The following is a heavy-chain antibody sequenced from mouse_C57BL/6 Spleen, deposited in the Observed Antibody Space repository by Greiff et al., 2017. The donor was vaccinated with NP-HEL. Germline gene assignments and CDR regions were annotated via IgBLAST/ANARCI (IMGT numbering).Heavy chain of an antibody. CDR1: GYAFSSYW. V-gene: IGHV1-80*01. CDR2: LYPGDGDT. CDR3: ESYGNYVGSAMDY. D-gene: IGHD2-1*01. J-gene: IGHJ4*01. Sequence: QVQLQQSGAELVKPGASVKISCKASGYAFSSYWMNWVKQRPGKGLEWIGQLYPGDGDTNYNGKFKGKATLTADKSSSTAYMQLSSLTSEDSAVYFCESYGNYVGSAMDYWGQGTSVTVSS.